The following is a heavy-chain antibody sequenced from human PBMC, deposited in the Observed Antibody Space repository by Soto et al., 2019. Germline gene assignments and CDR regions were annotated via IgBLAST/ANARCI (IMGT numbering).Heavy chain of an antibody. CDR2: IKVDNGDT. V-gene: IGHV1-18*01. CDR1: GYTLKNSG. CDR3: ARSRYYFDY. Sequence: QVHLVQSGGEVKKPGASVKVSCKASGYTLKNSGIGWVRQAPGLGPEWVGWIKVDNGDTKYAEKLQGRVTLTTDTSTSTAYMELRNLRSDDTAFYYCARSRYYFDYWGQGTLVTVSS. J-gene: IGHJ4*02.